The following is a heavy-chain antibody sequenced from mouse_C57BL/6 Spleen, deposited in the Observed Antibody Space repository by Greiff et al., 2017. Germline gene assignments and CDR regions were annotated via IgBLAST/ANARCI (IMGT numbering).Heavy chain of an antibody. CDR2: IYPGDGDT. Sequence: QVHVKQSGAELVKPGASVKISCKASGYAFSSYWMNWVKQRPGKGLEWIGQIYPGDGDTNYNGKFKGKATLTADKSSSTAYMQLSSLTSEDSAVYFCARGDYYGSRDYWGQGTTLTVSS. CDR1: GYAFSSYW. V-gene: IGHV1-80*01. D-gene: IGHD1-1*01. CDR3: ARGDYYGSRDY. J-gene: IGHJ2*01.